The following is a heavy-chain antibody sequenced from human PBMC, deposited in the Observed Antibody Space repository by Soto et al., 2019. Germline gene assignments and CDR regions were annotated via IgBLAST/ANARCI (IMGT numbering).Heavy chain of an antibody. CDR1: GFGFRNYE. Sequence: EVQLVESGGGLVQPGGSLRLSCAASGFGFRNYEMNWVRQAPGKGLEWVSYITSSGGATMYADSVKGRFTISRDNAKDSLYLQINSLRVEDTAVYYCARGDCKTSCYIGFWGQGALVTVSS. D-gene: IGHD2-2*02. V-gene: IGHV3-48*03. CDR3: ARGDCKTSCYIGF. J-gene: IGHJ4*02. CDR2: ITSSGGAT.